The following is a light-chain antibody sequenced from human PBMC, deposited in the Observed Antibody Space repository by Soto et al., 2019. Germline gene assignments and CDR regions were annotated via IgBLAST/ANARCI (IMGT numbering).Light chain of an antibody. CDR3: QQYGSSILYT. V-gene: IGKV3-20*01. Sequence: EIVLTQSPGTLSLSPGERATLSCSQSVSNNYLAWYQQKPGQAPRLLIYGASNRATGVPDRFSGSGSGTDFTLTISRLEPEDFAVYYCQQYGSSILYTFGQGTKLEIK. CDR1: QSVSNNY. J-gene: IGKJ2*01. CDR2: GAS.